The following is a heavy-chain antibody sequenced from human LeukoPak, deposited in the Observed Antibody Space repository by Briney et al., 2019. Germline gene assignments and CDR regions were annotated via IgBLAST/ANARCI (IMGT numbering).Heavy chain of an antibody. CDR2: IIPIFGTA. D-gene: IGHD3-22*01. V-gene: IGHV1-69*05. CDR1: GGTFSSYA. CDR3: ARGLNYDSSGYYFDY. J-gene: IGHJ4*02. Sequence: SVKVSCKASGGTFSSYAISWVRQAPGQGLEWMGGIIPIFGTANYAQEFQGRVTMTRDMSTSTVYMELSSLRSEDTAVYYCARGLNYDSSGYYFDYWGQGTLVTVSS.